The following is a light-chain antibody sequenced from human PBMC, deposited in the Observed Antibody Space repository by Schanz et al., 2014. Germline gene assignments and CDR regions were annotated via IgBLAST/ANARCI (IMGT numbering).Light chain of an antibody. J-gene: IGKJ1*01. CDR1: QNINIY. Sequence: DIRLTQSPSSLSASVGDRVTITCRASQNINIYVNWYQHQPGRAPKLLIYTASNLQSGVPSRFSGSGSATDFPLTISSLQPEDFATYSCQQFITTPTFGQGTKVQIK. V-gene: IGKV1-39*01. CDR3: QQFITTPT. CDR2: TAS.